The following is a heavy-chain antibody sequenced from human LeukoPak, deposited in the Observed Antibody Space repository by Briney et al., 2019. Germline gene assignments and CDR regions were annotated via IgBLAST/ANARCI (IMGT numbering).Heavy chain of an antibody. CDR3: ARDLRFHLGQLPPEYYFDY. V-gene: IGHV3-21*04. J-gene: IGHJ4*02. Sequence: GGSLRLSCAASGFTFSSYNMNWVRQAPGKGLEWVSSISSSSSYIYYADSVKGRFTISRHNAKNSLYLQMNSLRADDTAVYYCARDLRFHLGQLPPEYYFDYWGQGTLVTVSS. CDR2: ISSSSSYI. CDR1: GFTFSSYN. D-gene: IGHD2-2*01.